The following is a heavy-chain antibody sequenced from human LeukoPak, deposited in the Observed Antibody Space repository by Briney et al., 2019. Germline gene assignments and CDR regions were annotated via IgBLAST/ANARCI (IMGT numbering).Heavy chain of an antibody. CDR2: ISGSATNT. J-gene: IGHJ4*02. D-gene: IGHD6-19*01. Sequence: GGSLRLSCAASGFTFSSYALTWVRQAPGKGLEWVSTISGSATNTYYADSMKGRFTISRDNSKNTLYLQMNSLRAEDTAVYYCAKSASSGQPYYFDHWGQGTLVTVSS. CDR3: AKSASSGQPYYFDH. V-gene: IGHV3-23*01. CDR1: GFTFSSYA.